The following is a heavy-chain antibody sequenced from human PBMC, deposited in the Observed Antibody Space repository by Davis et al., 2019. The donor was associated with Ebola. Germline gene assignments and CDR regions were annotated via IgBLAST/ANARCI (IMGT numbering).Heavy chain of an antibody. CDR2: ISFDGSEN. CDR3: AKDDMVQGIRYLDY. Sequence: GGSLRLSCAASGFTFSNYGIHWVRQAPGKGLEWVAVISFDGSENYNPDSVKGRFTISRDNRKNSLYLQMNSLRNEDTALYYCAKDDMVQGIRYLDYWGQGTLVTVSA. D-gene: IGHD3-10*01. CDR1: GFTFSNYG. J-gene: IGHJ4*02. V-gene: IGHV3-30*18.